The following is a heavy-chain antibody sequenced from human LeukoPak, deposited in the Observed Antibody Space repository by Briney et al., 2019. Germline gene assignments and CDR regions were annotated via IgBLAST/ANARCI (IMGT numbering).Heavy chain of an antibody. D-gene: IGHD6-13*01. Sequence: SVKVSCKASGGTFSSYTISWVRQAPGQGLEWMGRIIPILGIANYAQKFQGRVTITADKSTSTAYMELSSLRSEDMAVYYCARAGRAAGNIWDDYWGQGTLVTVSS. J-gene: IGHJ4*02. CDR2: IIPILGIA. V-gene: IGHV1-69*02. CDR3: ARAGRAAGNIWDDY. CDR1: GGTFSSYT.